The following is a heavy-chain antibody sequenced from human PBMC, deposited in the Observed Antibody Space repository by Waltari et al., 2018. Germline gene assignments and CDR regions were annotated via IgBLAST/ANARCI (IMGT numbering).Heavy chain of an antibody. CDR3: ASSIAAAGDWYFNL. CDR1: GGTFSSYA. Sequence: QVQLVQSGAEVKKPGSSVKVSCKASGGTFSSYALSWVRQAPGTGLEWIGRIIPIFGTATYAQKFQGRVTITTDESTSTAYMELSSLRSEDTAVYYCASSIAAAGDWYFNLWGRGTLVTVSS. J-gene: IGHJ2*01. D-gene: IGHD6-13*01. V-gene: IGHV1-69*05. CDR2: IIPIFGTA.